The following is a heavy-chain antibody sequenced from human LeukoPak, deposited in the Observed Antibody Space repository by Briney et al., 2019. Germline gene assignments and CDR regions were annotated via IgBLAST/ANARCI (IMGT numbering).Heavy chain of an antibody. CDR3: ARAYTSSSTPAGY. CDR1: GFTVNSNY. Sequence: PGGSLRLSCAASGFTVNSNYMSWVRQAPGKGLEWVSVIYSGGSTYHADSVKGRFTISRDNSKNTLFLQTDSLRAEDTAVYYCARAYTSSSTPAGYWGQGTLVTVSS. D-gene: IGHD6-6*01. V-gene: IGHV3-66*01. J-gene: IGHJ4*02. CDR2: IYSGGST.